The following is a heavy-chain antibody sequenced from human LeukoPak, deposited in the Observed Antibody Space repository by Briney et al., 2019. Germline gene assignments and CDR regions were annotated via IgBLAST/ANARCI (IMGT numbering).Heavy chain of an antibody. Sequence: GGSLRLSCTASGFTFSRYSMNWVRQAPGKGLEWVSSITSSSSYIYYADSVKGRFTISRDNAKNSLYLQMNSLRAEDTAVYYCATHSRGEVATMDYWGQGTLVTVSS. D-gene: IGHD5-24*01. J-gene: IGHJ4*02. CDR2: ITSSSSYI. V-gene: IGHV3-21*03. CDR3: ATHSRGEVATMDY. CDR1: GFTFSRYS.